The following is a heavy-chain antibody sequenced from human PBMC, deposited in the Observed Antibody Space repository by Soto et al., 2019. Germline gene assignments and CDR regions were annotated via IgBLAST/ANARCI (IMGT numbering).Heavy chain of an antibody. CDR2: IVSDVSTT. V-gene: IGHV3-74*01. D-gene: IGHD4-4*01. CDR3: TRPGYSNYGPGVDV. J-gene: IGHJ6*02. Sequence: EVQLVESGGGLVQPGASLRVSCAASGFTFSGYCMHWVRQAPGNGLVWISRIVSDVSTTSYADSVKGRFTISRDNSKSTLYLQITRLRAENTAVYYCTRPGYSNYGPGVDVWGQGNTVTVSS. CDR1: GFTFSGYC.